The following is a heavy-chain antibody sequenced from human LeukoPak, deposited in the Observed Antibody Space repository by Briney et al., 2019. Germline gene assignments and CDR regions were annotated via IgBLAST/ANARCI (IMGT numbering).Heavy chain of an antibody. CDR3: ARGWNDY. CDR2: ISAYNGNT. D-gene: IGHD1-1*01. V-gene: IGHV1-18*01. CDR1: RYTPTSYV. Sequence: ASLKDSCEASRYTPTSYVISWGRQTPGKGLEWMGWISAYNGNTNYAQKLQGRVTMTTDTYTSTAYMELRSLRSDDTAVYYCARGWNDYWGQGTLVTVSS. J-gene: IGHJ4*02.